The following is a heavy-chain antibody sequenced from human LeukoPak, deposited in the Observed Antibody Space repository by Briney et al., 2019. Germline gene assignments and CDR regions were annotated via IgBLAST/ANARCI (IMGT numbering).Heavy chain of an antibody. CDR1: GFTFSNYV. Sequence: QTGGSLRLSCAASGFTFSNYVMSWVRQAPGKGLEWVSGISGSGDSTYYADSVKGRFTISRDNSKNTLYLQMNSLRLEDTAAYYRAKIRAPSGWFNSDYWGQGTLVTVSS. CDR3: AKIRAPSGWFNSDY. J-gene: IGHJ4*02. V-gene: IGHV3-23*01. D-gene: IGHD6-19*01. CDR2: ISGSGDST.